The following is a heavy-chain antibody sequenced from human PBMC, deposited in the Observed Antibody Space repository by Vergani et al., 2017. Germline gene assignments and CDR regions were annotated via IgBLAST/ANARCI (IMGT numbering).Heavy chain of an antibody. J-gene: IGHJ4*02. D-gene: IGHD3-22*01. V-gene: IGHV3-30*02. CDR3: ARDRWLSNGWGNFDY. CDR1: GFTFNSYG. CDR2: IRSDESRR. Sequence: QVQLVESGGGVVQPGGSLRLSCAASGFTFNSYGMHWVRQAPGKGLEWVASIRSDESRRYYGDSMEGPFTISRDNSKNTLYLQMNSLRAEDTAVYYCARDRWLSNGWGNFDYWGQGTLVTVSS.